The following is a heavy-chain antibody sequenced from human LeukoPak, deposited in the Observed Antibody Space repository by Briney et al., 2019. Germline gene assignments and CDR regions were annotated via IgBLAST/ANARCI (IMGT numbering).Heavy chain of an antibody. CDR1: GFTLSSNY. CDR2: IYSGGRT. CDR3: AIDIPPPRAAPGTGWLDY. V-gene: IGHV3-66*01. J-gene: IGHJ4*02. D-gene: IGHD6-25*01. Sequence: GGSLRLSCAASGFTLSSNYMSWVRQAPGRGLEGVSVIYSGGRTYYADSVKGRFTISRDNSKTTLYLQTSSLRAEDTAIFYCAIDIPPPRAAPGTGWLDYWGQGTLVTVSS.